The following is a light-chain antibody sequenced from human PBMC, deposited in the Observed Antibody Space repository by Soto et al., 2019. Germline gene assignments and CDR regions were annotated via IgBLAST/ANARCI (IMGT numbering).Light chain of an antibody. V-gene: IGLV7-43*01. Sequence: QAVVTQEPSLTVSPGGTVTLTCASRTGAVTSGYYPNWFQQKPGQAPRALIYNTSNKHSWTPARFSGSLLGGKAALTLSGVQPEDVAEYFCLLYYGAAGVFGGGTKLTVL. J-gene: IGLJ2*01. CDR3: LLYYGAAGV. CDR2: NTS. CDR1: TGAVTSGYY.